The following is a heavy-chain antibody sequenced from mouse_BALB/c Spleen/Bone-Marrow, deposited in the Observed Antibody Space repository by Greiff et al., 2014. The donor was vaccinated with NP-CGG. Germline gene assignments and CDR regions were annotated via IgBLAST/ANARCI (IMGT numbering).Heavy chain of an antibody. V-gene: IGHV5-6*01. J-gene: IGHJ4*01. CDR1: GFTFSSYG. Sequence: EVNVVESGGDLVKPGGSLKLSCAASGFTFSSYGMSWGRQTPDKRLEWVATISSGGSNTYYPDSVKGRFTISRDNAKNTLYLRMSSLKSEDTAMYYCARHQRYYAMDYWGQGTSVTVSS. CDR3: ARHQRYYAMDY. CDR2: ISSGGSNT.